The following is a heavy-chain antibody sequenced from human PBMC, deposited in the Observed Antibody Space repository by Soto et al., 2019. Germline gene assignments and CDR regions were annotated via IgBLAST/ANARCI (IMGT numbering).Heavy chain of an antibody. CDR2: IIPIFGTA. CDR3: ARDRGYYYGMDV. D-gene: IGHD3-10*01. J-gene: IGHJ6*02. Sequence: QVQLVQSGAEVKKPGSSVKVSCKASGGTFSSYAISWVRQAPGQGLEWRGGIIPIFGTANYAQKFQGRVTITADESPSTAYMELSSLRSEATAVYYCARDRGYYYGMDVWGQGTTVTVSS. CDR1: GGTFSSYA. V-gene: IGHV1-69*12.